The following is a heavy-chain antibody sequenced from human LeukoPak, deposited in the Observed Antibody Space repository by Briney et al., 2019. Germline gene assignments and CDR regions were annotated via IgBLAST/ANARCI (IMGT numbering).Heavy chain of an antibody. V-gene: IGHV3-30*02. Sequence: GGSLRLSCAASGFTFSSYGMHWVRQAPGKGLEWVAFIWYDGSNKYYADSVKGRFTISRDNSKNTLHLQMNSLRGEDTAVYYCAKDGVGTSGWRIWGQGTLVTVPS. J-gene: IGHJ4*02. CDR2: IWYDGSNK. CDR1: GFTFSSYG. CDR3: AKDGVGTSGWRI. D-gene: IGHD6-19*01.